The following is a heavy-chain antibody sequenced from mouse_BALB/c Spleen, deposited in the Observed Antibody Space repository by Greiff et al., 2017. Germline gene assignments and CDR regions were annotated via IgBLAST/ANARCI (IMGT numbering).Heavy chain of an antibody. Sequence: EVMLVESGGGLVQPGGSLRLSCATSGFTFTAYYMSWVRQPPGKALEWLGFIRNKANGYTTEYSASVKGRFTISRDNSQSILYLQMNTLRAEDSATYYCARDRGRYDSSYAMDYWGQGTSVTVSS. V-gene: IGHV7-3*02. J-gene: IGHJ4*01. CDR2: IRNKANGYTT. CDR3: ARDRGRYDSSYAMDY. CDR1: GFTFTAYY. D-gene: IGHD2-14*01.